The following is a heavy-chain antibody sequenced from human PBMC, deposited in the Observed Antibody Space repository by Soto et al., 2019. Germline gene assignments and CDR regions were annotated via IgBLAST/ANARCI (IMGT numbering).Heavy chain of an antibody. V-gene: IGHV3-73*01. D-gene: IGHD2-21*02. CDR2: IRGKANSYAT. CDR3: CRPDRGTDYCYYYSMDF. J-gene: IGHJ4*02. CDR1: GFNFSGSA. Sequence: GGSLRLSYAASGFNFSGSAMHWVRQASGKGLEWVGRIRGKANSYATGYAASVKGRFTIFRDDSKNTADLQMNSLKTEDTDVYYCCRPDRGTDYCYYYSMDFWGQGTLVTVYS.